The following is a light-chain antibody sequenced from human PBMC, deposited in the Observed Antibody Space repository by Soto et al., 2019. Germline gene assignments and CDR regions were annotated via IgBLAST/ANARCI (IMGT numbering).Light chain of an antibody. Sequence: QSALTQPASVSGSPGQSITISCTGTSSDIGAYNYVSWYQQHPGKAPKLLISEVSHRPSGVSNRFSGSKSGNTASLTISGLLAEDEADYYCCSYTTSRSYVFGTATKLTVL. CDR1: SSDIGAYNY. J-gene: IGLJ1*01. V-gene: IGLV2-14*01. CDR2: EVS. CDR3: CSYTTSRSYV.